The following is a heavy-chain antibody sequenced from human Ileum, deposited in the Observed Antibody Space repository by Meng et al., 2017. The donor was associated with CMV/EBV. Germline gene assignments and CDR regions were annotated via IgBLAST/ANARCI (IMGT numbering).Heavy chain of an antibody. CDR3: AGRIYQFAYSSSSSAFDY. V-gene: IGHV1-46*01. Sequence: ASVKVSCKASGYTFTSYYMHWVRQAPGQGLEWMGIINPSGGSTSYAQKFQGRVTITRDTSTSTVYMELSSLRSEDTAVYYCAGRIYQFAYSSSSSAFDYWGQGTLVTVSS. J-gene: IGHJ4*02. CDR1: GYTFTSYY. CDR2: INPSGGST. D-gene: IGHD6-6*01.